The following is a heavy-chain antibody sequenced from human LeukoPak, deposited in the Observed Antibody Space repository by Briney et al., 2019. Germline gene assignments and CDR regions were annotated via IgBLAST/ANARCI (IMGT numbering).Heavy chain of an antibody. Sequence: SETLSLTCTVSGGSISSYYWSWIRQPPGKGLEWIGYIYYSGSTNYNPSLKSRVAISVDTSKNQFSLKLSSVTAADTAVYYCARDFAYYDSSGYGYWGQGTLVTVSS. J-gene: IGHJ4*02. D-gene: IGHD3-22*01. V-gene: IGHV4-59*01. CDR3: ARDFAYYDSSGYGY. CDR1: GGSISSYY. CDR2: IYYSGST.